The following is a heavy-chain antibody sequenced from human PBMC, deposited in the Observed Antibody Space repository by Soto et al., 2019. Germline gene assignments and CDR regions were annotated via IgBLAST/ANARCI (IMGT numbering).Heavy chain of an antibody. D-gene: IGHD3-3*01. CDR1: GFTFSSYA. CDR3: AKVITIFGVVNAFDY. CDR2: ISGSGGST. V-gene: IGHV3-23*01. Sequence: EVQLLESGGGLVQPGGSLRLSCAASGFTFSSYAMSWVRQAPGKGLEWVSAISGSGGSTYYADSVKGRFTISRDNSKNTLYLQMNSLRAEDTAVYYGAKVITIFGVVNAFDYCGQGTLVTVAS. J-gene: IGHJ4*02.